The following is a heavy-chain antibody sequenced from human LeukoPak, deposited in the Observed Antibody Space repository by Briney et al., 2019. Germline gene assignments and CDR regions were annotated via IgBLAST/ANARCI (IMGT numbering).Heavy chain of an antibody. D-gene: IGHD2-2*01. J-gene: IGHJ4*02. CDR1: GFTFSSYW. Sequence: GGSLRLSCAASGFTFSSYWMSWVSQAPGKGVEWVANIKQDGSEKYYVDSVKGRFTVSRDNAKNSLYLQMNSLRAEDTAVYYCARVRSTKVSFDYWGQGTLVTVSS. V-gene: IGHV3-7*01. CDR3: ARVRSTKVSFDY. CDR2: IKQDGSEK.